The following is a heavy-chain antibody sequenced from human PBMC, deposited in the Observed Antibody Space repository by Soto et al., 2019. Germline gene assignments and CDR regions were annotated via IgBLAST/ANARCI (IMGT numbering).Heavy chain of an antibody. Sequence: SETLSLTCAVSGGSISSSNWWSWVRQPPGKGLEWIGEIYHSGSTNYNPSLKSRVTISVDKSKNQFSLKLSSVTAADTAVYYCARVSVEQQLVYYYYYGMDVWGQGTTVTVSS. J-gene: IGHJ6*02. CDR1: GGSISSSNW. CDR3: ARVSVEQQLVYYYYYGMDV. V-gene: IGHV4-4*02. CDR2: IYHSGST. D-gene: IGHD6-13*01.